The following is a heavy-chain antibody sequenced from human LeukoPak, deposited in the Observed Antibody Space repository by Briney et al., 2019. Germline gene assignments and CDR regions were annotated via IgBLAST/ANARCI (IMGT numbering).Heavy chain of an antibody. V-gene: IGHV1-18*01. D-gene: IGHD4-17*01. Sequence: ASVKVSCKASGYTFSSCGISWVRQAPGQGLEWMGWIRTYNGNTEYAQKLQDRVTMTTDTSTSTAYMELRSLRSDDTAVYYCARGYGDYYWSFDLWGRGTLVTVSS. CDR1: GYTFSSCG. CDR3: ARGYGDYYWSFDL. CDR2: IRTYNGNT. J-gene: IGHJ2*01.